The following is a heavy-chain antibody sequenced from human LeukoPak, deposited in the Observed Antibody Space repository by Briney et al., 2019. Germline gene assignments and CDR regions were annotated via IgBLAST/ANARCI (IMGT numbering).Heavy chain of an antibody. J-gene: IGHJ4*02. Sequence: GASVKVSCKASGYTFTSYGISWVRQAPGQGLEWMGWISAYNGNTNYAQKLQGRVTMTRDTSTSTVYMELSGLRSEDTAMYYCARDGDSGYDLGDYWGQGTLVTVSS. CDR1: GYTFTSYG. CDR2: ISAYNGNT. CDR3: ARDGDSGYDLGDY. V-gene: IGHV1-18*01. D-gene: IGHD5-12*01.